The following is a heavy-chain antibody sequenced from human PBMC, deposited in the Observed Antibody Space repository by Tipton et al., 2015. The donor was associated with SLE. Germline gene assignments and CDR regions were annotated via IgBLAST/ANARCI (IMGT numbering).Heavy chain of an antibody. CDR3: ARDSPTGEWDY. D-gene: IGHD7-27*01. V-gene: IGHV4-39*07. CDR1: GGSISSSSYW. Sequence: TLSLTCTVSGGSISSSSYWWAWIRQPPGKGLEWIGSFYYRGTTYYNPSLKRRVTMSVDPSKNHFSLKLSSVTAADTAVYFCARDSPTGEWDYWGQGTLVTVSS. J-gene: IGHJ4*02. CDR2: FYYRGTT.